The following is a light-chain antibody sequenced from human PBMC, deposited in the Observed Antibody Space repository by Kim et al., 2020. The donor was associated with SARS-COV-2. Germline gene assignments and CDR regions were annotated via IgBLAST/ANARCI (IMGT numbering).Light chain of an antibody. CDR3: QSYDSTLSASV. V-gene: IGLV1-40*01. Sequence: QSVLTQPPSVSGAPGQRVTISCAGSSSNIGAGFDVHWYQQFPGTAPKLLIYGNKNRPSGVPDRFSGSKSGTSASLAIAGLQAEDEAYYYCQSYDSTLSASVFGGGTQLTVL. CDR2: GNK. CDR1: SSNIGAGFD. J-gene: IGLJ3*02.